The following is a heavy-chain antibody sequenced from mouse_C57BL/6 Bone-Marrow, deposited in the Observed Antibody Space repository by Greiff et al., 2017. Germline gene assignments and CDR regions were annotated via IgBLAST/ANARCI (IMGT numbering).Heavy chain of an antibody. CDR3: ARGGYDAWFAY. Sequence: QVQLKESGPELVKPGASVKISCQASGYAFSSSWMNWVKQRPGKGLEWIGRIYPGDGDTNYNGKFKGKATLAADKSSSTAYMQLSSLTSEDSAVYFCARGGYDAWFAYWGQGTLVTVSA. CDR2: IYPGDGDT. D-gene: IGHD2-2*01. CDR1: GYAFSSSW. J-gene: IGHJ3*01. V-gene: IGHV1-82*01.